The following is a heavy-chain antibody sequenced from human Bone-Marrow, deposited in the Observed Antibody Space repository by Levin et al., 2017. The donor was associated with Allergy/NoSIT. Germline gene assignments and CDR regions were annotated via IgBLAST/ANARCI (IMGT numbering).Heavy chain of an antibody. CDR1: GFSFDSYG. CDR3: ARDVGYCTGGSCYPDY. CDR2: ISFDGSKK. V-gene: IGHV3-30*03. D-gene: IGHD2-15*01. J-gene: IGHJ4*02. Sequence: GGSLRLSCTASGFSFDSYGMHWVRQAPGKGLEWVVAISFDGSKKYYSDSVKGRFTTSRDNFKNTLYLQMNSLRPEDTALYYCARDVGYCTGGSCYPDYWGQGTLVTVSS.